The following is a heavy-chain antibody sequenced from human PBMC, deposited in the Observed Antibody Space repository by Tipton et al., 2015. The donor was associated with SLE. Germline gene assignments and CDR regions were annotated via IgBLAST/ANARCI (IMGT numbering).Heavy chain of an antibody. CDR2: IYYSGST. CDR1: GGSISSSSYY. Sequence: TLSLTCTVSGGSISSSSYYWGWIRQPPGKGLEWIGSIYYSGSTYYKPSLTSRVTISVDTSKNQFSLKLSSVTAADTAVYYCARGIAADLNWFDPWGQGTLVTVSS. CDR3: ARGIAADLNWFDP. V-gene: IGHV4-39*07. J-gene: IGHJ5*02. D-gene: IGHD6-13*01.